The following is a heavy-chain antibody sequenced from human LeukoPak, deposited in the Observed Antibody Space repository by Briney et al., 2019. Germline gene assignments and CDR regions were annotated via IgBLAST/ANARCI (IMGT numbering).Heavy chain of an antibody. J-gene: IGHJ3*02. CDR2: IIPIFGTA. CDR1: GGTFSSYA. V-gene: IGHV1-69*13. Sequence: VASVKVSCKASGGTFSSYAISWVRQAPGQGLEWMGGIIPIFGTANYAQKFQGRVTITADESTSTAYMGLSSLRSEDTAVYYCARGFTIFVSGAFDIWGQGTMVTVSS. D-gene: IGHD3-3*01. CDR3: ARGFTIFVSGAFDI.